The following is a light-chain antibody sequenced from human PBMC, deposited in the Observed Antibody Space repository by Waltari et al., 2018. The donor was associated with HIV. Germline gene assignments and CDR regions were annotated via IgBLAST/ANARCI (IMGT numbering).Light chain of an antibody. CDR2: AAS. J-gene: IGKJ1*01. V-gene: IGKV1-39*01. CDR3: QQSYNTPRT. CDR1: RSISYY. Sequence: DIVMTQSPSSLSASVGDRVTISCRASRSISYYLNWYQQKPGEAPKVLISAASNLQSGVPSRFSGSGSGTDFTLTISSLQPEDFATYYCQQSYNTPRTFGQGTKVEIK.